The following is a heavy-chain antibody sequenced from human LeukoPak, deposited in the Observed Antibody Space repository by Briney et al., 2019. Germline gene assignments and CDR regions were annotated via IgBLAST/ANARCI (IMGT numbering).Heavy chain of an antibody. J-gene: IGHJ4*02. Sequence: PGKSLTLSCAVSGFTFSSYGMHWVRQAPGQGLDWVAIISYDGNNKYYADSVKGRLIISRYNTKNTLYLQMHSLRADDTAVYYCANPLVGGSGYYYGIGYWGQGTLVTVSS. CDR2: ISYDGNNK. CDR1: GFTFSSYG. CDR3: ANPLVGGSGYYYGIGY. V-gene: IGHV3-30*18. D-gene: IGHD3-22*01.